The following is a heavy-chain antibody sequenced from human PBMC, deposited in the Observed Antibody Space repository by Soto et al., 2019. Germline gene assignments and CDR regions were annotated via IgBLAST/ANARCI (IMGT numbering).Heavy chain of an antibody. V-gene: IGHV3-7*01. J-gene: IGHJ4*02. CDR2: IKQAGSEK. CDR1: GFTFSSYW. D-gene: IGHD3-16*02. CDR3: ARTYYDTIWGSYPLAS. Sequence: EVQLVESGGDLVQPGGSLRLSCAASGFTFSSYWMNCVRQAPGKGLEWVANIKQAGSEKHYVDSVKGRLTISSDNARNSLYMQMNSLRAEDTAVYYCARTYYDTIWGSYPLASWGQGPLVTVSS.